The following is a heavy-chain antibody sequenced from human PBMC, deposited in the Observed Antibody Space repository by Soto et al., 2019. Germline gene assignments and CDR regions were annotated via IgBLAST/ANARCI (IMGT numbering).Heavy chain of an antibody. CDR1: GDSISSADYY. CDR3: ARDLWVEPELYYYGMDV. CDR2: IFYSGTT. Sequence: TLSLTCTVSGDSISSADYYWSWIRQTPGKGLEWIGHIFYSGTTYYNPSLKSRLTISVDTSKNHFSLRLTSVTAADTAVYYCARDLWVEPELYYYGMDVWGQGTTVTVSS. D-gene: IGHD1-1*01. V-gene: IGHV4-30-4*01. J-gene: IGHJ6*02.